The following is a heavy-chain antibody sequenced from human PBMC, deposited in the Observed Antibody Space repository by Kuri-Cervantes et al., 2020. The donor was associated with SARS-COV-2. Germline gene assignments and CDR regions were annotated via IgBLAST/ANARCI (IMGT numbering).Heavy chain of an antibody. CDR3: ARDKDDGSGDGFDY. CDR1: GFTFSSYG. CDR2: ISYDGSNK. Sequence: GESLKISCAASGFTFSSYGMHWVRQAPGKGLEWVAVISYDGSNKYYADSVKGRFTISRDNSMNTLYLQMNSLRAEDTAVYYCARDKDDGSGDGFDYWGQGTLVTVSS. V-gene: IGHV3-30*19. J-gene: IGHJ4*02. D-gene: IGHD3-10*01.